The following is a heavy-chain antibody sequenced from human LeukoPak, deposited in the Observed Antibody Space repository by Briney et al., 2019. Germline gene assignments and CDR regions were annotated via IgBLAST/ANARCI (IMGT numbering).Heavy chain of an antibody. J-gene: IGHJ5*02. CDR1: GGSFSDYY. Sequence: SETLSLTCAVYGGSFSDYYWSWIRQPPGRGLEWIGEINHSGSINYNPSLKRRVTISVDTSKNQFSLKLSSVTAADTAVYYCARGYGSGSYNWFDPWGQGTLVTVSS. CDR2: INHSGSI. V-gene: IGHV4-34*01. CDR3: ARGYGSGSYNWFDP. D-gene: IGHD3-10*01.